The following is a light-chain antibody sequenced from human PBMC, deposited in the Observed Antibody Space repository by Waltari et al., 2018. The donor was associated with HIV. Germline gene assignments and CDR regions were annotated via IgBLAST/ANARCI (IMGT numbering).Light chain of an antibody. CDR3: QQGKSYPRT. CDR2: DAS. CDR1: QGISSW. Sequence: DIQMTQSPSSVSASVGDRVTITCRASQGISSWLGWYQQKPGKAPKLLIYDASSLQSGVPSRFSGSGSGTEFTLTISSLQPEDSATYYCQQGKSYPRTFGQGTKVEIK. V-gene: IGKV1-12*01. J-gene: IGKJ1*01.